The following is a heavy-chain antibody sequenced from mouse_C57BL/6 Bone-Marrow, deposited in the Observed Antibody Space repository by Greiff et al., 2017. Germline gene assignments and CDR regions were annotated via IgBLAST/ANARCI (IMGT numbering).Heavy chain of an antibody. D-gene: IGHD2-3*01. CDR3: ASGGYYPYYFDY. Sequence: QVQLQQSGAELVRPGTSVKVSCKASGYAFTNYLIEWVKQRPGQGLEWIGVINPGSGGTNYNEKFKGKATLTADKSSSTAYMQLSSLTSEDSAVYFCASGGYYPYYFDYWGQGTTLTVSS. V-gene: IGHV1-54*01. CDR1: GYAFTNYL. CDR2: INPGSGGT. J-gene: IGHJ2*01.